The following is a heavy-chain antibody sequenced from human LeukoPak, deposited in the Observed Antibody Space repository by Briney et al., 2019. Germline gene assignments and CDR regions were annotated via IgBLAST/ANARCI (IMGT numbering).Heavy chain of an antibody. Sequence: PSETLSLTSTVSGGSISSSSYYWGWIRQPPGKGLEWIGSIYYSGSTYYNPSLKSRVTISVDTSKNQFSLKLSSVTAADTAVYYCARLHYDFWSGQRGHWFDPWGQGTLVTVSS. V-gene: IGHV4-39*01. CDR3: ARLHYDFWSGQRGHWFDP. D-gene: IGHD3-3*01. CDR2: IYYSGST. J-gene: IGHJ5*02. CDR1: GGSISSSSYY.